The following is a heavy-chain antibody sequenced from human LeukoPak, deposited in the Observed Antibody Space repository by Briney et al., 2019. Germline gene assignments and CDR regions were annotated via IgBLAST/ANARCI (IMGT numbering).Heavy chain of an antibody. V-gene: IGHV3-33*01. CDR3: ARSPRVYFQH. J-gene: IGHJ1*01. CDR1: GFTSSSYA. CDR2: IWYDGSNK. Sequence: SGGSLRLSCAASGFTSSSYAMHWVRQAPGKGLEWVAVIWYDGSNKYYADSVKGRFTISRDNSKNTLYLQMNSLRAEDTAVYYCARSPRVYFQHWGQGTLVTVSS.